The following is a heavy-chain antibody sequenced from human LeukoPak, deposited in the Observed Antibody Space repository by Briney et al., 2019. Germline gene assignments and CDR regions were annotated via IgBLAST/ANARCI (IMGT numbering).Heavy chain of an antibody. J-gene: IGHJ5*01. V-gene: IGHV3-48*03. CDR2: ISSSGSTI. D-gene: IGHD2-15*01. Sequence: PGGSLRLSYAASGFTFSSYEMNWVRQAPGKGLEWVSYISSSGSTIYYADSVKGRFTISRDNAKNSLYLQMNSLRAEDTAVYYCARGDSLNWFDSWGQGTLVTVSS. CDR3: ARGDSLNWFDS. CDR1: GFTFSSYE.